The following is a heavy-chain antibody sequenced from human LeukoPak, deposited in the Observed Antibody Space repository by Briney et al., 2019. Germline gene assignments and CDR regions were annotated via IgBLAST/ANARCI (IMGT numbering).Heavy chain of an antibody. CDR1: GYSFNSYW. CDR2: IYPGDSDA. CDR3: ARRRDLYSGSYYPFDY. J-gene: IGHJ4*02. V-gene: IGHV5-51*01. D-gene: IGHD1-26*01. Sequence: KFGESLKISRKGSGYSFNSYWIGWVRQMPGKGLKWMGIIYPGDSDARYSPSFQGQVTISADKSISTAYLQWSSLKASDTAMYYCARRRDLYSGSYYPFDYWGQGTLVTVSS.